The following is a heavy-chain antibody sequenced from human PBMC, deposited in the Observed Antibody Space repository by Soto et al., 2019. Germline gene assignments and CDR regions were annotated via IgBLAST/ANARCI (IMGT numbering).Heavy chain of an antibody. J-gene: IGHJ4*02. D-gene: IGHD3-22*01. CDR3: ARGGDYYDSSGYYPYYFDY. CDR2: IWYDGSNK. CDR1: GFTFSSYG. Sequence: GGSLRLSCAASGFTFSSYGMHWVRQTPGKGLEWVAVIWYDGSNKYYADSVKGRFTISRDNSKNTLYLQMNSLRAEDTAVYYCARGGDYYDSSGYYPYYFDYWGQGTLVIVSS. V-gene: IGHV3-33*01.